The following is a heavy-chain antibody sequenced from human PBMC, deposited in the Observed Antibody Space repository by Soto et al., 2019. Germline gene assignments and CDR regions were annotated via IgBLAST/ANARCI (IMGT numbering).Heavy chain of an antibody. V-gene: IGHV4-39*01. J-gene: IGHJ6*02. Sequence: QLQLQESGPGLVKPSETLSLTCTVSGGSISSSSYYWGWIRQPPGKGLEWIGSIYYSGSTYYNPSLKSRVTISVDTSKNQFSLKLSSVTAADTAVYYCARHGKVEILTGYYYYYYGMDVWGQGTTVTVSS. CDR3: ARHGKVEILTGYYYYYYGMDV. CDR2: IYYSGST. CDR1: GGSISSSSYY. D-gene: IGHD3-9*01.